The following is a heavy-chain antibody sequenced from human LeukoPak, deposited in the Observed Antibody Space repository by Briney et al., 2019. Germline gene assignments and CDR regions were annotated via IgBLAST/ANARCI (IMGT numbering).Heavy chain of an antibody. D-gene: IGHD3-10*01. J-gene: IGHJ6*02. Sequence: PSETLSLTCTVSGGSISGYYWSWIRQPPGKGLEWIGYIYYSGSTNYNPSLKSRVTISVDTSKNQFSLKLSSVTAADTAVYYCARHGGSDYGSGSYQYYYYYYGMDVWGQGTTVTVSS. CDR1: GGSISGYY. CDR3: ARHGGSDYGSGSYQYYYYYYGMDV. CDR2: IYYSGST. V-gene: IGHV4-59*08.